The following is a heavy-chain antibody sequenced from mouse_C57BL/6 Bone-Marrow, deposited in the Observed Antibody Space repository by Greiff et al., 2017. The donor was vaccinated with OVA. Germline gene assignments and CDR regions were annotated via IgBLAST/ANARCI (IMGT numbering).Heavy chain of an antibody. Sequence: QVQLQQPGPELVKPGASVKLSCKASGYTFTSYWMHWVKQRPGQGLEWIGNINPSNGGTNYNEKFKSKATLTVDKSSSTAYMQLSSLTSEDSAVYYCARSNYYGSSYPPAWFAYWGQGTLVTVSA. CDR1: GYTFTSYW. CDR3: ARSNYYGSSYPPAWFAY. D-gene: IGHD1-1*01. J-gene: IGHJ3*01. CDR2: INPSNGGT. V-gene: IGHV1-53*01.